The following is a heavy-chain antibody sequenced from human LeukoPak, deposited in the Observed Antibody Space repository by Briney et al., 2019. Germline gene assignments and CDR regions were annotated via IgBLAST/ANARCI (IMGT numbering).Heavy chain of an antibody. CDR3: AKDVSGYDWGHFDY. V-gene: IGHV3-43*01. J-gene: IGHJ4*02. CDR2: ISWDGGST. CDR1: GFIFYDYT. Sequence: AGGSLRLSCAASGFIFYDYTMHWVRQAPGKGLEWVSLISWDGGSTYYADSVKGRFTISRDNSKNSLYLQMNSLRTEDTALYYCAKDVSGYDWGHFDYWGQGTLVTVSS. D-gene: IGHD5-12*01.